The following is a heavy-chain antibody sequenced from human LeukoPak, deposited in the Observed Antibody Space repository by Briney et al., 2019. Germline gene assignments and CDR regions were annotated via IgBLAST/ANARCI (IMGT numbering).Heavy chain of an antibody. Sequence: ASVKVSCKASGYTFIGHYIHWVRQAPGQGLEWMGWMNPDSGGTNHAQKFQDRVTMNRDTSITTAYMELSRLTSDDTAIYYCARIMEYYDFTPRGFDIWGQGTMVAVSS. V-gene: IGHV1-2*02. CDR3: ARIMEYYDFTPRGFDI. J-gene: IGHJ3*02. D-gene: IGHD3/OR15-3a*01. CDR1: GYTFIGHY. CDR2: MNPDSGGT.